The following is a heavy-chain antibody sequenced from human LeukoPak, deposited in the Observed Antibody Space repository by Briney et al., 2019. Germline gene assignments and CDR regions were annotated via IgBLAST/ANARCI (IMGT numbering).Heavy chain of an antibody. V-gene: IGHV3-48*04. D-gene: IGHD3-3*01. CDR3: ARDFWSGYYTED. J-gene: IGHJ4*02. CDR1: EIIFSTYA. Sequence: PGGSLRLSCEFSEIIFSTYAMNWVRQAPGKGLEWISYISGSSSGSNRITQYADSVKGRFTISRDNAKNSLHLQMDSLSAEDTAVYYCARDFWSGYYTEDWGQGALVIVSS. CDR2: ISGSSSGSNRIT.